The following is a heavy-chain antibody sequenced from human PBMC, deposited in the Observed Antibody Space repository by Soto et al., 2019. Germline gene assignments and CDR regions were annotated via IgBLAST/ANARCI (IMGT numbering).Heavy chain of an antibody. V-gene: IGHV3-48*01. CDR3: ARDRRYYYGSDYYYYMDV. J-gene: IGHJ6*03. D-gene: IGHD3-10*01. CDR1: GFTFSSYS. Sequence: GGSLRLSCAASGFTFSSYSMNWVRQAPGKGLEWVSYISSSSSTIYYADSVKGRFTISRDNAKNSLYLQMNSLRAEDTAVYYCARDRRYYYGSDYYYYMDVWGKGTTVTVSS. CDR2: ISSSSSTI.